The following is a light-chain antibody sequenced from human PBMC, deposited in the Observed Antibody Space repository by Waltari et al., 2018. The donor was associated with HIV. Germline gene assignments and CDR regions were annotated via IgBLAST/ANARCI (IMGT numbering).Light chain of an antibody. CDR3: QQYGTSPT. J-gene: IGKJ1*01. Sequence: IVLTQSPGTLSLSPGHSATLSCRASQSVSSNYVAWYQQKPGQPPRLLIYGTSSRATGIPDRVSGSGSGTDFTLTITRLEPEDFALYYCQQYGTSPTFGQGTKVEIK. CDR2: GTS. V-gene: IGKV3-20*01. CDR1: QSVSSNY.